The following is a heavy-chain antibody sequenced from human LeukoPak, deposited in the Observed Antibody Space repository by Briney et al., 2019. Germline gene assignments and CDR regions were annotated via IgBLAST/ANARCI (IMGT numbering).Heavy chain of an antibody. CDR3: AKGISGPKYYFEY. CDR1: GFTFSNFA. D-gene: IGHD2/OR15-2a*01. V-gene: IGHV3-23*01. CDR2: ITGSGGET. Sequence: PGGSLRLSCAASGFTFSNFAMRWVRQAPGKGLEWVSSITGSGGETFCADSVKGRFTISRDNSKNTLYLQMSSLRAEDTAMYFCAKGISGPKYYFEYWGQGTLVTVSS. J-gene: IGHJ4*02.